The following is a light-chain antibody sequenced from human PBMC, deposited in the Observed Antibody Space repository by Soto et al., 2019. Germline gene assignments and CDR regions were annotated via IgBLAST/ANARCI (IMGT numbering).Light chain of an antibody. CDR1: NSDVGGYNY. CDR3: SSYTARSTGV. V-gene: IGLV2-14*01. Sequence: QSALTQPASVSGSPGQSITISCTGTNSDVGGYNYVSWYQQHPGTSPKLMIYEVSNRPSGVSNRFSGSKSGNTASLIISGLQAEDEGDYYCSSYTARSTGVFGGGTKLTVL. CDR2: EVS. J-gene: IGLJ3*02.